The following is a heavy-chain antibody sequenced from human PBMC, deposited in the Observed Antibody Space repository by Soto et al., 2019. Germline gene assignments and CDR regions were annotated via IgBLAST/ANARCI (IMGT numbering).Heavy chain of an antibody. V-gene: IGHV3-66*01. Sequence: PGGSLRLSCAASGFTVSSYYMSWVRQAPGKGLEWVSVIYSVGSADFADSVKGRFTISRDNSKNTLYLQMSSLRAEDTAVYYCARSPPGGYHYYYGLDVWGQGTTVTVSS. D-gene: IGHD3-22*01. J-gene: IGHJ6*02. CDR1: GFTVSSYY. CDR3: ARSPPGGYHYYYGLDV. CDR2: IYSVGSA.